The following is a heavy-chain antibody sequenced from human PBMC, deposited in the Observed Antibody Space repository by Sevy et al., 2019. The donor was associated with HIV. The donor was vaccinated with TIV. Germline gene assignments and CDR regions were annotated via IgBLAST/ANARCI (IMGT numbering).Heavy chain of an antibody. CDR2: ISSSSSYI. CDR1: GFTFSSYS. V-gene: IGHV3-21*01. Sequence: GSLRLSCAASGFTFSSYSMNWVRQAPGKGLEWVSSISSSSSYIYYADSVKGRFTISRDNAKNSLYLQMNSLRAEDTAVYYCARVLRIAAAGASAFDIWGQGTMVTVSS. J-gene: IGHJ3*02. D-gene: IGHD6-13*01. CDR3: ARVLRIAAAGASAFDI.